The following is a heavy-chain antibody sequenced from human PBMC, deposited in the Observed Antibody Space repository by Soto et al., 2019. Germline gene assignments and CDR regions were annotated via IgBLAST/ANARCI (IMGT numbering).Heavy chain of an antibody. CDR1: GFGFSSYW. V-gene: IGHV3-74*01. D-gene: IGHD5-12*01. CDR3: AREMATISLGAFDI. J-gene: IGHJ3*02. Sequence: GGSLRLSCAASGFGFSSYWMRWVRQAPGKGLVWVSRTNNGGSATTYADSVRGRFTSFRDNAKNTLFLQMTSLGVEDTAVYYCAREMATISLGAFDIWGEGTMVTVSS. CDR2: TNNGGSAT.